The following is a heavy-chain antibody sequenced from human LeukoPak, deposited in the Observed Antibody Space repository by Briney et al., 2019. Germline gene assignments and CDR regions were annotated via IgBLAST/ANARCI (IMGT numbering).Heavy chain of an antibody. CDR1: GGSISSYY. J-gene: IGHJ6*03. CDR3: ARDVPMYSGSHLYYYMDV. Sequence: SETLSLTCTVSGGSISSYYWSWIRQPPGKGLEWIGYIYSSGSTNYNPSLKSRVTISVDTSKNQFSLKLSSVTAADTAVYYCARDVPMYSGSHLYYYMDVWGKGTTVTVSS. V-gene: IGHV4-59*01. D-gene: IGHD1-26*01. CDR2: IYSSGST.